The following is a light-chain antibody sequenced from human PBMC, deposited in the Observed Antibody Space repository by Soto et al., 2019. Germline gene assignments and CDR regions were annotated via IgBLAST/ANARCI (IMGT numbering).Light chain of an antibody. CDR1: SSDVGGYEY. V-gene: IGLV2-14*01. Sequence: QSVLTQPASVSGSAGQSITISCTGTSSDVGGYEYVSWCQQHPGRAPKLMIYEVSNRPSGVSNRFSGSKSGNTASLTISGLQAVDEADYYCSSYTSSSTLLFGTGTKVTVL. J-gene: IGLJ1*01. CDR2: EVS. CDR3: SSYTSSSTLL.